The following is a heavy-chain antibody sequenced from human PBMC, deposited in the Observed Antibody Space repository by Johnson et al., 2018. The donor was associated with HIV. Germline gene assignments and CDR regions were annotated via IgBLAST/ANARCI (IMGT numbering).Heavy chain of an antibody. V-gene: IGHV3-33*01. CDR2: IWYGGRNK. CDR3: ARGWRAVAGPDAFDI. D-gene: IGHD6-19*01. J-gene: IGHJ3*02. CDR1: GFTFSSYG. Sequence: QVQLVESGGGVVQPGRSLRLSCAASGFTFSSYGMHWVRQAPGKGLEWVAVIWYGGRNKDYAASLEGRFTISRDNSKNTLFLQVNSLRAEDTGVYYCARGWRAVAGPDAFDIWGQGTMVTVSS.